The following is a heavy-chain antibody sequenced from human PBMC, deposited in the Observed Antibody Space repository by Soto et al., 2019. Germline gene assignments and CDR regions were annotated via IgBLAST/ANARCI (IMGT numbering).Heavy chain of an antibody. V-gene: IGHV3-13*01. CDR1: GFTFSSYD. CDR2: IGTAGDT. Sequence: GGSLRLSCAASGFTFSSYDMHWVRQATGRGLEWVSAIGTAGDTYYPGSVKGRFTISRENAKNSLYLQMNSLRAGDTAVYYCARGNRLGVFLSGTYGMDVWGQGTTVTVSS. D-gene: IGHD3-16*01. J-gene: IGHJ6*02. CDR3: ARGNRLGVFLSGTYGMDV.